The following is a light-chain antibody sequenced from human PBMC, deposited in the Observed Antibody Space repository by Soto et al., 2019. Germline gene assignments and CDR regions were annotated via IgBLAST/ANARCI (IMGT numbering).Light chain of an antibody. CDR2: SVN. V-gene: IGLV1-44*01. J-gene: IGLJ3*02. Sequence: QSVLTQPPSASATPGQTVTISCSGRYSNIGSNFVSWYQRLPGTAPKLLIYSVNQRPSGVPDRFSGSKSGTSASLTISGLQSDVEADYFCSSWDDSLDGPVFGGGTQLTVL. CDR1: YSNIGSNF. CDR3: SSWDDSLDGPV.